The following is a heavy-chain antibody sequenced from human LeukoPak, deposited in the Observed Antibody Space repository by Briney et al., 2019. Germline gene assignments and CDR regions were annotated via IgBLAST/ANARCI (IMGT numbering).Heavy chain of an antibody. CDR2: MNPNSGNT. J-gene: IGHJ5*02. V-gene: IGHV1-8*01. CDR3: ARVSSSLNNWFDP. CDR1: GYTFTSYD. D-gene: IGHD6-6*01. Sequence: ASVTVSCKASGYTFTSYDINWVRQAAGQGLEWMGWMNPNSGNTGYAQKFQGRVTMTTDTSTSTAYMELRSLRSDDTAVYYCARVSSSLNNWFDPWGQGTLVTVSS.